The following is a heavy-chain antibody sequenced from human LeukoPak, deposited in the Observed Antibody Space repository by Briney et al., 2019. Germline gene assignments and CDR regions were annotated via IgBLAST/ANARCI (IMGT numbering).Heavy chain of an antibody. CDR2: INDNGRST. CDR3: AIYRSKAFDI. CDR1: GFTFSNYG. D-gene: IGHD3-3*02. Sequence: GGSLRLSCAASGFTFSNYGMTWLRQAPGKGLAWVSTINDNGRSTHYADSVKGRFTISRDNSKSTLYLQMNSLRAEDTAVYYCAIYRSKAFDIWGQGTTVTVSS. V-gene: IGHV3-23*01. J-gene: IGHJ3*02.